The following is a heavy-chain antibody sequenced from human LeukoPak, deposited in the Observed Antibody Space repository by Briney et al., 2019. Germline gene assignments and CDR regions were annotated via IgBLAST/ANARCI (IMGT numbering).Heavy chain of an antibody. V-gene: IGHV4-61*01. J-gene: IGHJ4*02. D-gene: IGHD3-10*01. CDR3: ASGYYYGSGSYYHY. Sequence: PSETLSLTCTVSGGSISSSSYYWSWIRQPPGKGLEWIGYIYYSGSTNYNPSLKSRVTISVDTSKNQFSLKLSSVTAADTAVYYCASGYYYGSGSYYHYWGQGTLVTVSS. CDR2: IYYSGST. CDR1: GGSISSSSYY.